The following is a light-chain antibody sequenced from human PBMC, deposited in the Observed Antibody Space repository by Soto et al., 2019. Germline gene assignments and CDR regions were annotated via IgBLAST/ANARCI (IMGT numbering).Light chain of an antibody. V-gene: IGLV2-8*01. J-gene: IGLJ3*02. CDR3: ISYAGTNNWV. CDR2: EVS. Sequence: QSALTQPASVSGSPGQSITISCTGSSSDVGGYHYVSWYQQHPGKAPKVMIYEVSKRPSGVPDRFSGSKSGNTASLTVSGLQAEDEAHYYCISYAGTNNWVFGGGTKLTVL. CDR1: SSDVGGYHY.